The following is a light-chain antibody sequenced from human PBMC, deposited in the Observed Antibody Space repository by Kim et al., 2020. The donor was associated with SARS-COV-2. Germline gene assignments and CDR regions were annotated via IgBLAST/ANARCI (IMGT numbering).Light chain of an antibody. J-gene: IGKJ2*01. CDR1: QSVSSSY. Sequence: PVERAALSSRASQSVSSSYLAWYQQKPGQAPRLLIYGASSRATGIPARFSGSGSGTDFTLTISRLEPEDFAVYYCQQYGSSPPYTFGQGTKLEI. CDR3: QQYGSSPPYT. CDR2: GAS. V-gene: IGKV3-20*01.